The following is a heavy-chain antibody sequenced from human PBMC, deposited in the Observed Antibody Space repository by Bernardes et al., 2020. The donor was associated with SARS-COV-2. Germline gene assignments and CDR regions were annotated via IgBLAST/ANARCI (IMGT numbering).Heavy chain of an antibody. D-gene: IGHD5-12*01. Sequence: TLSLTCTVSCDSINSGGYYWSWLRQHPGKGLEWIGNIYYTGTTYYNPSLKSRVSMSVDTSKSQFSLKLTSVAAADTAVYYCARGPGLVATILDFWGQGTLVTVSS. J-gene: IGHJ4*02. CDR2: IYYTGTT. CDR1: CDSINSGGYY. CDR3: ARGPGLVATILDF. V-gene: IGHV4-31*03.